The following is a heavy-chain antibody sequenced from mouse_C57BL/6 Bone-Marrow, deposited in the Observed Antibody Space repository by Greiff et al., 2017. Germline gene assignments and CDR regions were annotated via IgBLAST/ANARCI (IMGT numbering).Heavy chain of an antibody. CDR2: ISSGGSYT. CDR1: GFTFSSYG. J-gene: IGHJ3*01. Sequence: EVKLMESGGDLVKPGGSLKLSCAASGFTFSSYGMSWVRQTPDKRLEWVATISSGGSYTYYPDSVTGRFTISRDNAKNTLYLQMSSMKSEDTAMYYCERRDWDAFAYWGQGTLVTVSA. CDR3: ERRDWDAFAY. V-gene: IGHV5-6*02. D-gene: IGHD4-1*01.